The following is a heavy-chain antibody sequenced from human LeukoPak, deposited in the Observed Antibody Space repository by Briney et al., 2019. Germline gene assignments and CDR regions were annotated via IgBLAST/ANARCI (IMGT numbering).Heavy chain of an antibody. D-gene: IGHD3-10*01. V-gene: IGHV1-24*01. Sequence: GASVKVSCKVSGYTLTELSMHWVRQAPGEGLEWMGGFDPEDGKTIYAQKFQGRVTMTRDTSISTAYMEVSRLTSDDTAIYYCARAGCGSGSHCADYYYGLDAWGQGTTVTVSS. CDR2: FDPEDGKT. J-gene: IGHJ6*02. CDR1: GYTLTELS. CDR3: ARAGCGSGSHCADYYYGLDA.